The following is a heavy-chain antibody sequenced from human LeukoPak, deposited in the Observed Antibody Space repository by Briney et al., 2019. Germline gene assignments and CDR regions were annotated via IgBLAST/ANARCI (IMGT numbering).Heavy chain of an antibody. CDR2: MNPNSGGT. Sequence: GASVKVSCKASGYTFTGCYMHWVRQAPGQGLEWMGWMNPNSGGTHYAQKFQGRVTMTRDTSISTAYMELSSLRSDDTAVYYCARGHLYRATKTPFDYWGQGTLVTVSS. D-gene: IGHD2-8*01. CDR1: GYTFTGCY. CDR3: ARGHLYRATKTPFDY. J-gene: IGHJ4*02. V-gene: IGHV1-2*02.